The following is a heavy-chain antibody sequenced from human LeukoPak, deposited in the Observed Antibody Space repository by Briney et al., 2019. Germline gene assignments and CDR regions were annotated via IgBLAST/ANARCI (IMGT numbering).Heavy chain of an antibody. CDR3: ARGAPLSGSGP. Sequence: ASVKVSCKASGYTFTTYGISWVRQAPGQGLEWMGWISTYNGNTDYAQKLQGRVTMTTDTSTSTTYMELRSLRSGDTAVYYCARGAPLSGSGPWGQGTLVTVSS. CDR2: ISTYNGNT. V-gene: IGHV1-18*01. CDR1: GYTFTTYG. D-gene: IGHD3-10*01. J-gene: IGHJ5*02.